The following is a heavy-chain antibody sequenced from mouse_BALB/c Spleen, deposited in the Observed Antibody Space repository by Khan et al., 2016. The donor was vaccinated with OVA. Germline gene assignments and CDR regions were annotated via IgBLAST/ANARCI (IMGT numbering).Heavy chain of an antibody. CDR3: ARGGAAYYRSDGGAMEY. Sequence: QIQLVQSGPELKKPGETVRISCKASGYTFTTAGIQWVQKMPGKGLKWIGWINTHSGVPKYAEDFKGRFAFSLEISVNTAYLQITNLTYEDTATYFCARGGAAYYRSDGGAMEYWGQGTSVTGSS. J-gene: IGHJ4*01. CDR1: GYTFTTAG. V-gene: IGHV9-4*02. CDR2: INTHSGVP. D-gene: IGHD2-12*01.